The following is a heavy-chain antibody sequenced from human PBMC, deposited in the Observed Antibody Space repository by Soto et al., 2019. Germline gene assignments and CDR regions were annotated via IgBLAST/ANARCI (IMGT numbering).Heavy chain of an antibody. CDR3: ARFVRSCSGTTCYTRADV. Sequence: SETLSLTCTVSGGSVSSDTHYWSWIRQPPGKRLEWIGFICSSGSTNYNPSLKSRVTMSVDTSKNQFSLKLRSVIVADTAVYHCARFVRSCSGTTCYTRADVWGQGTTVTVSS. CDR2: ICSSGST. D-gene: IGHD2-2*02. CDR1: GGSVSSDTHY. J-gene: IGHJ6*02. V-gene: IGHV4-61*01.